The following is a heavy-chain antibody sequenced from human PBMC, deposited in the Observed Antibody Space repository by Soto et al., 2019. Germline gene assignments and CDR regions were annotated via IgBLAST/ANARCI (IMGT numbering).Heavy chain of an antibody. D-gene: IGHD4-17*01. V-gene: IGHV1-8*01. CDR1: GYTFTSYD. CDR3: ARPTTTVTPEASDS. Sequence: QVQLVQSGAEVKKPGASVKVSCKASGYTFTSYDINWVRQATGQGLEWMGWMNPNSGNTGYAQKCQGRVTMTRNTSINTAYMELSSLRSEDTAVYYCARPTTTVTPEASDSWGQGTTGTVSS. CDR2: MNPNSGNT. J-gene: IGHJ3*02.